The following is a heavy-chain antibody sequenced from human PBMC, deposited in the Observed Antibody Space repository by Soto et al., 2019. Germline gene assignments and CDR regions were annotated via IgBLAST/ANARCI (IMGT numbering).Heavy chain of an antibody. CDR1: GFTFSSYA. J-gene: IGHJ6*02. CDR3: AKQNMIFGVVIDFDYYGMDV. V-gene: IGHV3-23*01. CDR2: ISGSGGNT. D-gene: IGHD3-3*01. Sequence: EEQLLESGGGLVQPGGSLRLSCAASGFTFSSYAMSWVRQAPGKGLEWVSVISGSGGNTYYADSVKGRFSVSRDNSKSPLYLQLNSLRAEDTAVYYCAKQNMIFGVVIDFDYYGMDVWGQGTTVTVSS.